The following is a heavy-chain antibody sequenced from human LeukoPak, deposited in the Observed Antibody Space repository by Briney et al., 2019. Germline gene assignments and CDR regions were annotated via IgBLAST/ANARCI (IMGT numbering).Heavy chain of an antibody. Sequence: GGSLRLSCAASGFNFSRYAVCWVRPGPGKGREWVSEISEGADSTSSAVSVRGRFPIPRDNFINTLYLQMNSLRADDTAVYYCAKRVSYSNSAAYFDCWGQGTLVTVSS. CDR1: GFNFSRYA. CDR3: AKRVSYSNSAAYFDC. CDR2: ISEGADST. D-gene: IGHD6-6*01. J-gene: IGHJ4*02. V-gene: IGHV3-23*01.